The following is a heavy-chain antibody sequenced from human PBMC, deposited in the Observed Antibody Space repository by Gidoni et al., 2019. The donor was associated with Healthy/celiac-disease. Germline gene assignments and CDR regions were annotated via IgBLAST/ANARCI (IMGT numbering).Heavy chain of an antibody. D-gene: IGHD5-18*01. CDR3: ASVARYNTAMAHWDY. J-gene: IGHJ4*02. Sequence: QVQLVESGGGVVQPGRSLRLSCAASGFTFSSYAMHWVRQAPGKGLEWVAVIAYDGSNKYYADSVKGRFTISRDNSKNTLYLQMNSLRAEDTAVYYCASVARYNTAMAHWDYWGQGTLVTVSS. V-gene: IGHV3-30-3*01. CDR1: GFTFSSYA. CDR2: IAYDGSNK.